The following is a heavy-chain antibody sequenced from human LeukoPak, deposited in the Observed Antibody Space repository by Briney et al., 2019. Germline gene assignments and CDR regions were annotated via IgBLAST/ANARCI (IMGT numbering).Heavy chain of an antibody. CDR2: ISSSSSYT. J-gene: IGHJ6*02. CDR3: ARESWVTIFGVVKDYGMDA. V-gene: IGHV3-11*06. D-gene: IGHD3-3*01. Sequence: PGGSLRLSCAASGFTFSDYYMSWIRQAPGKGLEWVSYISSSSSYTNYADSVKGRFTISRDNAKNSLYLQMNSLRAEDTAMYYCARESWVTIFGVVKDYGMDAWGQGTTVTVSS. CDR1: GFTFSDYY.